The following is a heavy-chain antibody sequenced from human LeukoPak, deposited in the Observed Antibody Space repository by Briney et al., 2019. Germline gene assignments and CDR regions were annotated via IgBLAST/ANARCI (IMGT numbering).Heavy chain of an antibody. J-gene: IGHJ4*02. Sequence: SETLSLTCAVHGGSFRAYFWSWIRQSPGKGLEWIWEINHSGDTNYNPSLKNRVTISSETSKDQFSLKLSSVTAADTAIYYCARQANSYDSGTYAWFDYWGQGTLVTVSS. CDR2: INHSGDT. D-gene: IGHD3-10*01. CDR3: ARQANSYDSGTYAWFDY. V-gene: IGHV4-34*01. CDR1: GGSFRAYF.